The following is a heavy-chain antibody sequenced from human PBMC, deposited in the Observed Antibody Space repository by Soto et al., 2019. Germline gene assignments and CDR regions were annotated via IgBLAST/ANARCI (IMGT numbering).Heavy chain of an antibody. CDR2: ISSSSSTI. J-gene: IGHJ5*02. V-gene: IGHV3-48*02. D-gene: IGHD6-6*01. Sequence: GGSLRLSCAASGFTFSSYGMHWVRQAPGKGLEWVAVISYISSSSSTIYYADSVKGRFTISRDNAKNSLYLQMNSLRDEDTAVYYCAREQGSSFWFDPWGQGTLVTVSS. CDR1: GFTFSSYG. CDR3: AREQGSSFWFDP.